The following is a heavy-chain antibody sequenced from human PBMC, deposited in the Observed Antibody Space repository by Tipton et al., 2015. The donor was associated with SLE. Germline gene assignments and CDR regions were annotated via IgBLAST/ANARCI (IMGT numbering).Heavy chain of an antibody. CDR2: IYYSGST. CDR1: GGSVSSGSYY. V-gene: IGHV4-61*01. D-gene: IGHD2/OR15-2a*01. Sequence: PSLTCTVSGGSVSSGSYYWSWIRQPPGKGLEWIGYIYYSGSTNYNPSLKSRVTISVDTSKNQFSLKLSSVTAADTAVYYCARGNSPFDYWGQGTLVTVSS. CDR3: ARGNSPFDY. J-gene: IGHJ4*02.